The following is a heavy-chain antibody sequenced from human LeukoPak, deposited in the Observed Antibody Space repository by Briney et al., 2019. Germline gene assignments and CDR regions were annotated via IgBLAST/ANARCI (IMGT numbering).Heavy chain of an antibody. Sequence: GGSPRLSCAASGFTFSSYAMSWVRQAPGKGLEWVSGISGSGVTYFADSVKGRFTISRDNSKNTLYLQMNSLRADDTAVYYCAKLANWGPFDAFDIWGQGTMVTVSS. CDR2: ISGSGVT. CDR1: GFTFSSYA. D-gene: IGHD7-27*01. V-gene: IGHV3-23*01. CDR3: AKLANWGPFDAFDI. J-gene: IGHJ3*02.